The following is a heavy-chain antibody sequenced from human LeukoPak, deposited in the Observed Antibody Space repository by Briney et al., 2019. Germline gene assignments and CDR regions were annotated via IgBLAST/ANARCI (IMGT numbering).Heavy chain of an antibody. J-gene: IGHJ5*02. CDR3: ARDRGTVVSPFDP. D-gene: IGHD3-22*01. V-gene: IGHV1-69*05. CDR1: GGTFNSYA. Sequence: SSVKVSCKASGGTFNSYAISWVRQAPGQGLEWMGRIIPIFGTANYAQKFQGRVTITTDESTSTAYMELSSLRSEDTAVYYCARDRGTVVSPFDPWGQGTLVTVSS. CDR2: IIPIFGTA.